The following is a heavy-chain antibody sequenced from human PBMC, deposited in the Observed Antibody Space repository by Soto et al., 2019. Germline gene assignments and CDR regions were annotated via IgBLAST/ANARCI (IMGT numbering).Heavy chain of an antibody. CDR1: GYGFTIYG. V-gene: IGHV1-18*01. J-gene: IGHJ4*02. D-gene: IGHD1-1*01. Sequence: QVHLVQSGAEVKKPGASVKVSCKGSGYGFTIYGITWVRQAPGQGLEWMAWISAHNGNTNYAQKLQGRVTVTRDTSTSTAYMELRSLRSDDTAVYHCARGRYGDYWGQGALVTVSS. CDR3: ARGRYGDY. CDR2: ISAHNGNT.